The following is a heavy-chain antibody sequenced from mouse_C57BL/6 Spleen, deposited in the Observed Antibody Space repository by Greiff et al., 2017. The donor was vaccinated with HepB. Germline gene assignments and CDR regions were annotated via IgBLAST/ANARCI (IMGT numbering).Heavy chain of an antibody. D-gene: IGHD2-4*01. CDR3: ARSGMNYDYYFDY. V-gene: IGHV1-55*01. CDR1: GYTFTSYW. CDR2: IYPGSGST. Sequence: VQLQESGAELVKPGASVKMSCKASGYTFTSYWITWVKQRPGQGLEWIGDIYPGSGSTNYNEKFKSKATLTVDTSSSTAYMQLSSLTSEDSAVYYCARSGMNYDYYFDYWGQGTTLTVSS. J-gene: IGHJ2*01.